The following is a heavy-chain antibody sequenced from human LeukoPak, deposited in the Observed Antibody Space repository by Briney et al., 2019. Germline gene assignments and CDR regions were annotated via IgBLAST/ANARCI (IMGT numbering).Heavy chain of an antibody. D-gene: IGHD1/OR15-1a*01. V-gene: IGHV3-53*01. CDR2: IKSDGRT. CDR3: ARAENNAFDI. J-gene: IGHJ3*02. CDR1: GFTFSSSA. Sequence: PGGSLRLSCAASGFTFSSSAMSWVRQAPGKGLEWVSLIKSDGRTYYADSVKGRFTISRDNSKNTLYLQMNSLRAEDTAVYYCARAENNAFDIWGQGTMVTVSS.